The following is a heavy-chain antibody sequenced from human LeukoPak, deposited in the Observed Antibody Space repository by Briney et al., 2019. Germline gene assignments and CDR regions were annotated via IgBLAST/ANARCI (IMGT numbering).Heavy chain of an antibody. V-gene: IGHV3-30*18. J-gene: IGHJ4*02. CDR2: ISYDGSNK. CDR3: AKKIDYYFDY. CDR1: GFTFSSYG. Sequence: GGSLRLSCAASGFTFSSYGMHWVRQAPGKGLEWVAVISYDGSNKYYADSVKGRFTISRDNSKNTLYLQMNSLRAEDTAVYYCAKKIDYYFDYWGQGTLVTVSS. D-gene: IGHD3-3*01.